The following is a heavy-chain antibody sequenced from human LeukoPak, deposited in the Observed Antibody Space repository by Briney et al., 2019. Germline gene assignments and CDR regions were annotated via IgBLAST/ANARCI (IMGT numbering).Heavy chain of an antibody. V-gene: IGHV4-61*01. Sequence: SETLSLTCTVSGGSVNSGSYFWSWIRQPPGKGLEWIGYIQNSAGTNYNPSLESCVTISVDSSKDQFSLRLSSVTAADTAVYYCATDYSNFYGMDVWGQGTTVTVSS. D-gene: IGHD4-11*01. CDR1: GGSVNSGSYF. J-gene: IGHJ6*02. CDR3: ATDYSNFYGMDV. CDR2: IQNSAGT.